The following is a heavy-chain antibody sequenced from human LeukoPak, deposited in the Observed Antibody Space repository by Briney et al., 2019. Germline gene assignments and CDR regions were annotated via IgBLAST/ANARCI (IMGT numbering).Heavy chain of an antibody. J-gene: IGHJ4*02. CDR1: GFNYSSYT. D-gene: IGHD5-12*01. CDR2: ISASRGIT. CDR3: AKDLQTWPRFPDY. V-gene: IGHV3-48*01. Sequence: GGSLRLSSAASGFNYSSYTMNWVRQAPGMGLEWLSYISASRGITYYADSVKGRFTISRDNAKNSLYLQMNSLRVEDTAVYYCAKDLQTWPRFPDYWGQGTLVTVSS.